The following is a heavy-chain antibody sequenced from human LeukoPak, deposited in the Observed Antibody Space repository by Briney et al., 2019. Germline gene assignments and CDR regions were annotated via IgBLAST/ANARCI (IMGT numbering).Heavy chain of an antibody. J-gene: IGHJ4*02. V-gene: IGHV3-43*02. CDR1: GFTFDDYA. D-gene: IGHD3-22*01. CDR3: ASGPYYDSSGYYPCDY. CDR2: ISGDGGST. Sequence: PGGSLRLSCAASGFTFDDYAMHWVRQAPGKGLEWVSLISGDGGSTYYADSVKGRFTISRGNSKNSLYLQMNSLRTEDTALYYCASGPYYDSSGYYPCDYWGQGTLVTVSS.